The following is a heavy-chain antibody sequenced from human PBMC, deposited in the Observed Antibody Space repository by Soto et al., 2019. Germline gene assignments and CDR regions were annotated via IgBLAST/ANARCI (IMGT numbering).Heavy chain of an antibody. CDR3: ARREKEYSSPGDY. CDR2: MWYDGSNK. J-gene: IGHJ4*02. CDR1: GFTFSNYG. D-gene: IGHD6-6*01. V-gene: IGHV3-33*01. Sequence: GGSLRLSCVAPGFTFSNYGMHWVRHAPGKGLEWVAVMWYDGSNKHYADSVKGRFTISRDNTKNTVYLQMNSLRVEDTAVYYCARREKEYSSPGDYWGQGTLVT.